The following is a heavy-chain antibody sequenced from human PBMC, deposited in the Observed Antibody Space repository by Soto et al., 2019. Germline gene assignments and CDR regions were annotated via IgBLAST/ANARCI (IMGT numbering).Heavy chain of an antibody. D-gene: IGHD5-12*01. V-gene: IGHV4-4*07. CDR2: IYPSGSA. CDR1: GGSISGHS. Sequence: SETLSLTCTVSGGSISGHSWIWIRQPAGRGLEWIGHIYPSGSASYNPSLRGRVTMSLDTSKNQIFLNLTSVTAADTAVFYCVRGRSFSVYDFWGPGTLVTAPQ. J-gene: IGHJ4*02. CDR3: VRGRSFSVYDF.